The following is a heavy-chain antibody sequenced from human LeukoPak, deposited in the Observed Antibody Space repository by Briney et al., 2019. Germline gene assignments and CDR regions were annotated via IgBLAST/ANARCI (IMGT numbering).Heavy chain of an antibody. V-gene: IGHV4-38-2*01. CDR2: IYRSGST. J-gene: IGHJ4*02. CDR1: GYSISNGYH. CDR3: ARYDGSAGDY. Sequence: SETLSLTCAVSGYSISNGYHWGWIRQPPGKGLEWIGSIYRSGSTYYNPSLKSRVTISVDTSKNHFSLRLSSVTAADTAVYYCARYDGSAGDYWGQGILVTVSS. D-gene: IGHD3-10*01.